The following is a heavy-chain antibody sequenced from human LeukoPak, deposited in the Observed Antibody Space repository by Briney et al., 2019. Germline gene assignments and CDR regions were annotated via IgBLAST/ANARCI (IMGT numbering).Heavy chain of an antibody. J-gene: IGHJ4*02. CDR3: AKDKGHTVATIMGVGDY. D-gene: IGHD5-12*01. Sequence: GGSLRLSCAASGFTFSSYGMHWVRQAPGKGLEWVAFIRYDGSNRYYADSVKGRSTISRDNSKNTLYLQMNSLRAEDTTVYYCAKDKGHTVATIMGVGDYWGQGTLVTVSS. V-gene: IGHV3-30*02. CDR1: GFTFSSYG. CDR2: IRYDGSNR.